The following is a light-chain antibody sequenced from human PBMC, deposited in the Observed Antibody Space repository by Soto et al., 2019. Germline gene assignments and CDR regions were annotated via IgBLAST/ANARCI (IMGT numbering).Light chain of an antibody. J-gene: IGKJ2*01. Sequence: VLAQAPGTLSLSPGERATLSCRASQSVSSSYLAWYQQKPGQAPRLLIYGASTRATGIPDRFSGSGSGTDFTLTISRLEPEDFAVYYCQQYGSSPPYTFGQGTKVDIK. V-gene: IGKV3-20*01. CDR2: GAS. CDR1: QSVSSSY. CDR3: QQYGSSPPYT.